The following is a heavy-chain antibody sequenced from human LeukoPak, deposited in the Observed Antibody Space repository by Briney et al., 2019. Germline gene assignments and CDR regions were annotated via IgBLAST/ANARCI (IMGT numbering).Heavy chain of an antibody. CDR2: ISIDGSDK. J-gene: IGHJ4*02. D-gene: IGHD2/OR15-2a*01. Sequence: PGGSLRLSCAASGFAFSTYGMHWVRQAPGKGREWVTTISIDGSDKYYADSVKGRFTISRDNSENTLCLQMNSLRAEDTAVYYCAKGYFGNYFDCWGQGALVTVSS. V-gene: IGHV3-30*18. CDR3: AKGYFGNYFDC. CDR1: GFAFSTYG.